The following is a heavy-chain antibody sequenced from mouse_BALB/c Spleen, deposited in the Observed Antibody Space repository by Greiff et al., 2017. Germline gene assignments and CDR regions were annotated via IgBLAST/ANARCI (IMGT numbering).Heavy chain of an antibody. V-gene: IGHV5-6-4*01. Sequence: EVQGVESGGGLVKPGGSLKLSCAASGFTFSSYTMSWVRQTPEKRLEWVATISSGGSYTYYPDSVKGRFTISRDNAKNTLYLQMSSLKSEDTAMYYCTREERYDRDRYAMDYWGQGTSVTVSS. D-gene: IGHD2-14*01. CDR3: TREERYDRDRYAMDY. CDR2: ISSGGSYT. CDR1: GFTFSSYT. J-gene: IGHJ4*01.